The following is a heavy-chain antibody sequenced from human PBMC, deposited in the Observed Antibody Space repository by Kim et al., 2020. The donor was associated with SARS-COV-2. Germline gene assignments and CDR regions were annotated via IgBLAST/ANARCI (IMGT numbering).Heavy chain of an antibody. CDR2: IYSGGST. CDR3: AREVVGAPDY. J-gene: IGHJ4*02. CDR1: GFTVSSNY. Sequence: GGSLRLSCAASGFTVSSNYMSWVRQAPGKGLEWVSVIYSGGSTNYADSVKGRFTISRDNSKNRMYLQMNSLRAEDTAVYYCAREVVGAPDYWGQGALVTVSS. D-gene: IGHD1-26*01. V-gene: IGHV3-53*01.